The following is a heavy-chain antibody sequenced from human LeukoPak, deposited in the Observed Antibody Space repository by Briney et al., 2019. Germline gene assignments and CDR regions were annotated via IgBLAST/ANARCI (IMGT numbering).Heavy chain of an antibody. CDR2: ISGSGGST. CDR1: GFTFSSYA. V-gene: IGHV3-23*01. CDR3: AKDESGSYWVGAFDI. D-gene: IGHD1-26*01. Sequence: GGSLRLACAATGFTFSSYAMSWVRQAPGKGLEWVSAISGSGGSTYYADSVKGRFTISRDNSENTLSLQMNSLRAEDTAVYYCAKDESGSYWVGAFDIWGQGTMVTVSS. J-gene: IGHJ3*02.